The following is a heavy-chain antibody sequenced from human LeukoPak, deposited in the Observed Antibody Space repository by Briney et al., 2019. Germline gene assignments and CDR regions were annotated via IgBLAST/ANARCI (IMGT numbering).Heavy chain of an antibody. J-gene: IGHJ4*02. CDR1: GYTFTSYG. V-gene: IGHV1-18*01. D-gene: IGHD2-21*01. CDR3: ARYLGISQFDF. Sequence: ASVKVSCKASGYTFTSYGINWVRQAPGQGLEWMGWINAYNGYTNHAQKLQGRLTMTTDTSTSTAYMDLRSLRSDDTAVHFCARYLGISQFDFWGQGTLVTVSS. CDR2: INAYNGYT.